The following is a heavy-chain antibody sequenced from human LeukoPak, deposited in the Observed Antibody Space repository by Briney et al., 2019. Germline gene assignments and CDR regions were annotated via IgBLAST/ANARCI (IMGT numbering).Heavy chain of an antibody. D-gene: IGHD4-17*01. V-gene: IGHV1-8*01. CDR2: MNPNSGNT. CDR1: GYTFTSYD. CDR3: SKKGQSEDYGKPG. J-gene: IGHJ4*02. Sequence: ASVKVSCKASGYTFTSYDINWVRQATGQGLEWMGWMNPNSGNTGYAQKFQGRVTMTRNTSISTAHMELSSLRSEDTAVYYCSKKGQSEDYGKPGWGQGTLVTVSS.